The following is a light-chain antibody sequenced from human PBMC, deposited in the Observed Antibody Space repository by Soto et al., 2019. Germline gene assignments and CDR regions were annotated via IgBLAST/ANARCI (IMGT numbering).Light chain of an antibody. CDR2: DAS. Sequence: EIVLTQSPATLSLSPGERATLSCRASQSVSTFLAWYQQKPGQAPRLLIYDASNRATGIPARFSGSGSGTDVTLTISSLDPEDFVVYYCQQRSNWPGTFGQGTKVEIK. CDR1: QSVSTF. CDR3: QQRSNWPGT. V-gene: IGKV3-11*01. J-gene: IGKJ1*01.